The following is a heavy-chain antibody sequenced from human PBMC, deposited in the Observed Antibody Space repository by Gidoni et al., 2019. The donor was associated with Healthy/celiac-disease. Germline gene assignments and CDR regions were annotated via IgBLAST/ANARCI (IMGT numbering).Heavy chain of an antibody. V-gene: IGHV3-9*01. J-gene: IGHJ6*02. CDR1: GFTFDDYA. D-gene: IGHD1-1*01. Sequence: EVQLVESGGGLVQPGRSLRLSCAASGFTFDDYAMHWVRQAPGKGLEWVSGISWNSGSIGYADSVKGRFTISRDNAKNSLYLQMNSLRAEDTALYYCAKDMEANYYGMDVWGQGTTVTVSS. CDR3: AKDMEANYYGMDV. CDR2: ISWNSGSI.